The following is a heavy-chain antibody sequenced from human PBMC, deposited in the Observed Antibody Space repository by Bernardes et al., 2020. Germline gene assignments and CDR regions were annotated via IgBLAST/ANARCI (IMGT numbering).Heavy chain of an antibody. CDR2: IYPGDSDT. CDR1: ASSFPRYW. D-gene: IGHD6-6*01. Sequence: GACLKSSSHGSASSFPRYWIGWVRPMPGKGLERLGIIYPGDSDTRYSPSFQGQVTISADKSISTAYLQWSSLKASDTAMYYCARYSSSSGVDYWGRGTLVTVSS. CDR3: ARYSSSSGVDY. J-gene: IGHJ4*02. V-gene: IGHV5-51*01.